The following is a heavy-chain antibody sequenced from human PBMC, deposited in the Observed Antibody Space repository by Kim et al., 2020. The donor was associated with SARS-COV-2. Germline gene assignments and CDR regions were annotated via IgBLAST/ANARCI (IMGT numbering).Heavy chain of an antibody. V-gene: IGHV5-51*01. D-gene: IGHD3-3*01. CDR1: GYSFTSYW. Sequence: GESLKISCKGSGYSFTSYWIGWVRQMPGKGLEWMGIIYPGDSDTRYSPSFQGQVTISADKSISTAYLQWSSLKASDTAMYYCARGRFLEWDYYYYGMDVWGQGTTVTVSS. CDR2: IYPGDSDT. CDR3: ARGRFLEWDYYYYGMDV. J-gene: IGHJ6*02.